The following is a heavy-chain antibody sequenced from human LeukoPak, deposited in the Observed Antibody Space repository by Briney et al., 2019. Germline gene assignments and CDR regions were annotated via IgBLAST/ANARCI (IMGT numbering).Heavy chain of an antibody. Sequence: GGSLRLSCAASGFTFSSYGMHWVRQAPGKGLEWVAVIWYDGSNKYYADSVKGRFTISRDNSKNTLYLQMNSLRAEDTAVYYCAREYMTPYFDYWGQGTLVTVSS. CDR2: IWYDGSNK. CDR3: AREYMTPYFDY. J-gene: IGHJ4*02. V-gene: IGHV3-33*08. D-gene: IGHD3-16*01. CDR1: GFTFSSYG.